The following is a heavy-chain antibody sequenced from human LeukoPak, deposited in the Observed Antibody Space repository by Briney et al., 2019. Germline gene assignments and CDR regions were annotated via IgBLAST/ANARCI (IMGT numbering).Heavy chain of an antibody. Sequence: GGSLRLSCAASGFTFSSYEMNWVRQASGKGLEWVGRIKTKTNSYATAYAASVKGRFTISRDDAKNTAYLQMNSLKSEDTAVYYCTIEYSSSWYLDYWGQGTLVTVSS. CDR1: GFTFSSYE. D-gene: IGHD6-13*01. J-gene: IGHJ4*02. V-gene: IGHV3-73*01. CDR2: IKTKTNSYAT. CDR3: TIEYSSSWYLDY.